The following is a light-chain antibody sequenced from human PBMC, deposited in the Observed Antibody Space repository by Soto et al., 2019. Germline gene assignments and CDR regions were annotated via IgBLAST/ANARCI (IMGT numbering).Light chain of an antibody. V-gene: IGKV1-6*01. CDR3: LLDFRYFWA. Sequence: AIQLTHSPSSLSASVVDRVTITFLASQAIRTALGWYQQKPGKVPKLLIYAASTLQSGVPSRFSGSGSATDFTLTISSLQPEDFATYYCLLDFRYFWAFGQGTKV. J-gene: IGKJ1*01. CDR2: AAS. CDR1: QAIRTA.